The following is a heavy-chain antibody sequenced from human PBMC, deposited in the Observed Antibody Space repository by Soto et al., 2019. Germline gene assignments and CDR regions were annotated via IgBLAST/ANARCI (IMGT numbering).Heavy chain of an antibody. D-gene: IGHD5-12*01. CDR1: GGTFSSHA. CDR2: IIPIFGTA. Sequence: SVKVSCKASGGTFSSHAISWVRHAPGQRLKWMGGIIPIFGTANYAQKFQGRVTITADESTSTAYMELSSLRSEDTAVYYCARYDCREWLRGYYYYGMDVWGQGTTVTVSS. V-gene: IGHV1-69*13. J-gene: IGHJ6*01. CDR3: ARYDCREWLRGYYYYGMDV.